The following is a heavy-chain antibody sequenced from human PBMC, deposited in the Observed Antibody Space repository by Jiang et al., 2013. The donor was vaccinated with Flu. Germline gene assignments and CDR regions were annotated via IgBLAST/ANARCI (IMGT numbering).Heavy chain of an antibody. J-gene: IGHJ5*02. CDR2: IYHSGST. CDR1: GGSISSSNW. Sequence: GSGLVKPSGTLSLTCAVSGGSISSSNWWSWVRQPPGKGLEWIGEIYHSGSTNYNPSLKSRVTISVDKSKNQFSLKLSSVTAADTAVYYCARDRVQDYGSGSLTYNWFDPWGQGTLVTVSS. V-gene: IGHV4-4*02. CDR3: ARDRVQDYGSGSLTYNWFDP. D-gene: IGHD3-10*01.